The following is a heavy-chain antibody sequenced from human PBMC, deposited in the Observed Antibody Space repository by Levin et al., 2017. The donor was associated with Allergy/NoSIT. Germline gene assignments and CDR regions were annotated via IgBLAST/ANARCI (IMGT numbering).Heavy chain of an antibody. CDR1: GFTFSSYA. Sequence: LSLTCAASGFTFSSYAMSWVRQAPGKGLERVSAIGGSGATTNYADSVKGRFTISRDNSKNTLYLQMSSLRAEDTAVYYCAKMSNYDITDYLDYWGQGTLVSVSS. J-gene: IGHJ4*02. D-gene: IGHD3-9*01. CDR2: IGGSGATT. V-gene: IGHV3-23*01. CDR3: AKMSNYDITDYLDY.